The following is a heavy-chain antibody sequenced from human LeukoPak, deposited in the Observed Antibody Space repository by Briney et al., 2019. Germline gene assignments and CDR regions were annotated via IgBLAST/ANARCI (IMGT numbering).Heavy chain of an antibody. CDR3: ARDNYDSSGYYVGFDY. CDR1: GFTFSDYY. Sequence: GGSLRLSCAASGFTFSDYYMSWIRQAPGKGLEWVSSISSSSSYIYYADSVKGRFTISRDNAKNSLYLQMNSLRAEDTAVYYCARDNYDSSGYYVGFDYWGQGTLVTVSS. J-gene: IGHJ4*02. V-gene: IGHV3-11*06. CDR2: ISSSSSYI. D-gene: IGHD3-22*01.